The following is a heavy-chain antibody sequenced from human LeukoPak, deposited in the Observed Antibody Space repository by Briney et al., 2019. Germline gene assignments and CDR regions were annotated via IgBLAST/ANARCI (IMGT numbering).Heavy chain of an antibody. J-gene: IGHJ4*02. CDR3: AKSGDIVVVPAANTLDY. CDR2: ISGSGGST. CDR1: GFTFSIYA. Sequence: PGGSLRLSCAASGFTFSIYAMSWVRQAPGKGLEWVSAISGSGGSTYYADSVKGRFTISRDNSKNTLYLQMNSLRAEDTAVYYCAKSGDIVVVPAANTLDYWGQGTLVTVSS. V-gene: IGHV3-23*01. D-gene: IGHD2-2*01.